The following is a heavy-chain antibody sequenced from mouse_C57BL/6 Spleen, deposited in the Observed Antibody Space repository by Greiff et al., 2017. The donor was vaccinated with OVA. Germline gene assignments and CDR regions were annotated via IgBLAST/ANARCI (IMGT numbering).Heavy chain of an antibody. D-gene: IGHD3-3*01. J-gene: IGHJ4*01. Sequence: EVQLVESGGDLVKPGGSLKLSCAASGFTFSSYGMSWVRQTPDKRLAWVATISSGGSYTYYTDSVKGRFTISRDNAKHPLYLQMRSLKSEDTAVYYCAGGLGRGYAIDYWGQGTSVTVSA. CDR2: ISSGGSYT. CDR3: AGGLGRGYAIDY. CDR1: GFTFSSYG. V-gene: IGHV5-6*01.